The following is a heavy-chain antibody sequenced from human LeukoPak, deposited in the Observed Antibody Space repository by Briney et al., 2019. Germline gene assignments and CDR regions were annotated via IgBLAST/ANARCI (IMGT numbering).Heavy chain of an antibody. J-gene: IGHJ4*02. CDR1: GGTFSSYA. Sequence: VASVKVSCKASGGTFSSYAISWVRQAPGQGLEWMGRIIPIFGIANYAQKFQGRVTITADKSTSTAYMELSSLRSEDTAVYYCARDREMVGIYYFDYWGQGTLVTVSS. V-gene: IGHV1-69*04. CDR2: IIPIFGIA. CDR3: ARDREMVGIYYFDY. D-gene: IGHD5-24*01.